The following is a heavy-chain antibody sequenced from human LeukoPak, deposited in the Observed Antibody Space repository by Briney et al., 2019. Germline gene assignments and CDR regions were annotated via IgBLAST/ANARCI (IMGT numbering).Heavy chain of an antibody. CDR1: GFTFSSYL. CDR2: IKQDGSEK. V-gene: IGHV3-7*01. D-gene: IGHD3-16*02. J-gene: IGHJ4*02. Sequence: PGGSLRLSCAASGFTFSSYLMSWVRQAPGKGLEWVANIKQDGSEKYYVDSVKGRFTISRDNAKNSLYLQMNSLRAEDTAVYYCASLKGYYDYVWGSYRYTKPFDYWGQGTLVTVSS. CDR3: ASLKGYYDYVWGSYRYTKPFDY.